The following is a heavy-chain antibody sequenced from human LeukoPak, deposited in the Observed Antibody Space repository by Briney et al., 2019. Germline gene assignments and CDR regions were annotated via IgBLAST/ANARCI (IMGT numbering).Heavy chain of an antibody. J-gene: IGHJ4*02. CDR2: IYYSGST. V-gene: IGHV4-38-2*01. Sequence: GSLRLSCAASGFTFSSYSMNWVRQPPGKGLEWIGSIYYSGSTYYNPSLKSRVTISVDTSKNQFSLKLSSVTAADTALYYCVSNWRSSGYYYGYWGQGTLVTVSS. CDR3: VSNWRSSGYYYGY. CDR1: GFTFSSYS. D-gene: IGHD3-22*01.